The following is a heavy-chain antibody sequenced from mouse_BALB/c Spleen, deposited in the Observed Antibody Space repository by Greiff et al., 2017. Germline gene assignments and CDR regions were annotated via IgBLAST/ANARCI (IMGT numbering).Heavy chain of an antibody. CDR1: GFNIKDYY. D-gene: IGHD2-4*01. V-gene: IGHV14-4*02. CDR3: NAGGYDFRWFAY. J-gene: IGHJ3*01. CDR2: IDPENGDT. Sequence: EVKLVESGAELVRSGASVKLSCTASGFNIKDYYMHWVKQRPEQGLEWIGWIDPENGDTEYAPKFQGKATMTADTSSNTAYLQLSSLTSEDTAVYYCNAGGYDFRWFAYWGQGTLVTVSA.